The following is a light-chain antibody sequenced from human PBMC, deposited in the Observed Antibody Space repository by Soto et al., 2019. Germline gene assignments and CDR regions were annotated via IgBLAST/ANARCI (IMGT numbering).Light chain of an antibody. CDR1: QSVSSSY. Sequence: EIVLTQSPGTLSLSPGERATLSCRASQSVSSSYLAWYQQNPGPAPRLLIYGASSRATGIPDRFSGSGSGTDFTLTISRLEPEDVAVYYCQQYGSSPRFTFGPGTKVDIK. J-gene: IGKJ3*01. V-gene: IGKV3-20*01. CDR2: GAS. CDR3: QQYGSSPRFT.